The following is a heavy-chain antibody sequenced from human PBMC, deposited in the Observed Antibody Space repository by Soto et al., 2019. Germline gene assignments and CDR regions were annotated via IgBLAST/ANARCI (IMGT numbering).Heavy chain of an antibody. J-gene: IGHJ4*02. CDR3: AREGYSGYDSPGYFDY. D-gene: IGHD5-12*01. CDR2: IYYSGST. CDR1: GGAVSVSCYC. Sequence: PSETVALGCAVSGGAVSVSCYCWGWIRRPPGKGLEWIGSIYYSGSTYYNPSLKSRVTISVDTSKNQFSLKLTSVTAADTAVYYCAREGYSGYDSPGYFDYWGQGTLVT. V-gene: IGHV4-39*02.